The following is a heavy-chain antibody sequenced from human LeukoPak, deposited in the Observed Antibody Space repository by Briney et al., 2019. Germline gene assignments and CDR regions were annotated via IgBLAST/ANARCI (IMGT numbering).Heavy chain of an antibody. CDR2: ISTYNGNT. CDR1: GYTFTTYG. J-gene: IGHJ4*02. V-gene: IGHV1-18*01. Sequence: PGASVTVSCKASGYTFTTYGISWVRQAPGQGLEWMGWISTYNGNTEYAQNLQGTVTMTTDTSTSTAYMELRSLRSDDTAVYYCARETYYDYWGQGTLVTVSS. CDR3: ARETYYDY.